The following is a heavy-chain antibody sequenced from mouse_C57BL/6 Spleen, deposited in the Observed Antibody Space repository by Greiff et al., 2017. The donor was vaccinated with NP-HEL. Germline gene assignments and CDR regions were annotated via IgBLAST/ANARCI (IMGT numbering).Heavy chain of an antibody. J-gene: IGHJ4*01. CDR1: GYTFTNYW. CDR2: IYPGGGYT. Sequence: LEESGAELVRPGTSVKMSCKASGYTFTNYWIGWAKQRPGHGLEWIGDIYPGGGYTNYNEKFKGKATLTADKSSSTAYMQFSSLTSEDSAIYYCARVYSNYDAMDYWGQGTSVTVSS. D-gene: IGHD2-5*01. CDR3: ARVYSNYDAMDY. V-gene: IGHV1-63*01.